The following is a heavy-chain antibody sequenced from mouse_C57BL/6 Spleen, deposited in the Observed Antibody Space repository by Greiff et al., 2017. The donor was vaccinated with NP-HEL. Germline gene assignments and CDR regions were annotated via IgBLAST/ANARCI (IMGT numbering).Heavy chain of an antibody. CDR3: AREVTTDLDY. D-gene: IGHD2-2*01. CDR1: GYTFTSSW. V-gene: IGHV1-64*01. Sequence: QVQLQQPGAELVKPGASVKLSCKASGYTFTSSWMHWVKQRPGQGLEWIGMIHPNSGSTNYNGKFKSKATLTVDKSSSTAYMQLSSLSSDDCAVYYCAREVTTDLDYWGQGTTLTVSS. J-gene: IGHJ2*01. CDR2: IHPNSGST.